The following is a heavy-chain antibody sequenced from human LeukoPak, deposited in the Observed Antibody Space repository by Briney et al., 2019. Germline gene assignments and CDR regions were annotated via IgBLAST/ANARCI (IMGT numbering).Heavy chain of an antibody. CDR2: ISSSSRI. Sequence: GGSLRLSYVASGFTFRIYSLDWVRQAPGKGLEWVSYISSSSRIYYADSVKGRFTISRDNAKNSLSLRMNSLRPEDTALYYCAKGPGAAVAKRYIQHWGQGTLVTVSS. CDR3: AKGPGAAVAKRYIQH. CDR1: GFTFRIYS. J-gene: IGHJ1*01. V-gene: IGHV3-48*01. D-gene: IGHD6-19*01.